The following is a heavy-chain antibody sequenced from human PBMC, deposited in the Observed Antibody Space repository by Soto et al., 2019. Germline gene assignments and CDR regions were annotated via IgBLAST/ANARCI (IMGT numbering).Heavy chain of an antibody. CDR3: AKDTAAAGPGPFDY. D-gene: IGHD6-13*01. V-gene: IGHV3-23*01. Sequence: GGSLRLSCTGSGLTFRTFSMSWVLQPPGKGLEWVSTISGNGGDTFYADSVKGRFTISRDNAKNSLYLQMNSLRAEDTALYYCAKDTAAAGPGPFDYWGQGTPVTVSS. CDR1: GLTFRTFS. J-gene: IGHJ4*02. CDR2: ISGNGGDT.